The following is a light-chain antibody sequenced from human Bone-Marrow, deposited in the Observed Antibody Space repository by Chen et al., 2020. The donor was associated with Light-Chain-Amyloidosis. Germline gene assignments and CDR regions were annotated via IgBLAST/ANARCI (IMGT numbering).Light chain of an antibody. J-gene: IGLJ3*02. V-gene: IGLV3-21*02. Sequence: SYVLTQPSSVSVAPGQTAPIACGGNNIGSTSVHWYQQTPGHAPLLVVYDDSDRPSGIPERLSGSNSGNTATLTISRVEAGDEADYYCQVWDRSSDRPVFGGGTKLTVL. CDR1: NIGSTS. CDR3: QVWDRSSDRPV. CDR2: DDS.